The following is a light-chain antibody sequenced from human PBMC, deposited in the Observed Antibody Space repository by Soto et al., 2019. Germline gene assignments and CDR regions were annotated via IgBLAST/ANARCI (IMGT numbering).Light chain of an antibody. CDR3: QLYYNYPWT. CDR2: AAS. CDR1: QDIHNY. J-gene: IGKJ1*01. Sequence: AVLLTQSPSSFSASTGDRATITCRASQDIHNYLAWYQQVPGKAHKLLLYAASILQTGVPSRFSGSGSGTDFTLTIDGLQSEDFATYFCQLYYNYPWTFGQGTTVE. V-gene: IGKV1-8*01.